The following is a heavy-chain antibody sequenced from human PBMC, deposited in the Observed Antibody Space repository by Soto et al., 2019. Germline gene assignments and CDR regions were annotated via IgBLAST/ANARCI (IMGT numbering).Heavy chain of an antibody. CDR3: AKDQGYSSSPGVN. D-gene: IGHD6-6*01. Sequence: EVQLLESGGGLVQPGGSLRLSCAASGFTFSSYAMSWVRQAPGKGLEWVSAISGSGGSTYYADSVKGRFTISRDNAKNTLYLQMNGLRAEDTAVYYCAKDQGYSSSPGVNWGQGTLVTGSS. J-gene: IGHJ4*02. V-gene: IGHV3-23*01. CDR1: GFTFSSYA. CDR2: ISGSGGST.